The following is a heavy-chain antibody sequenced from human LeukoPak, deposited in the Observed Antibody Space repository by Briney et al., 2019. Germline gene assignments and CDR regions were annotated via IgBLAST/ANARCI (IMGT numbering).Heavy chain of an antibody. Sequence: PSETLSLTCTVSGGSISSYYWSWIRQPPGKGLEWIGYIYYSGSTNYNPSLKSRVTISVDTSKNQFSLKLSSVTAADTAVYYCARWDCSSTSCYGYMDVWGKGTTVTISS. D-gene: IGHD2-2*01. J-gene: IGHJ6*03. CDR1: GGSISSYY. V-gene: IGHV4-59*01. CDR3: ARWDCSSTSCYGYMDV. CDR2: IYYSGST.